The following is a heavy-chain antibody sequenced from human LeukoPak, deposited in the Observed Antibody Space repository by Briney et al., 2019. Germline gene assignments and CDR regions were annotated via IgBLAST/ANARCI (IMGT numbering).Heavy chain of an antibody. Sequence: GGSLRLSCAASGFIFSKCWMSWVRQAPGKGLEWVANIKEDGSEKYYVDSVKGRFIISRDNGENSLYLQMSNLRAEDTAVYFCARGGGLDVWGQGATVTVSS. CDR2: IKEDGSEK. CDR1: GFIFSKCW. CDR3: ARGGGLDV. D-gene: IGHD3-16*01. V-gene: IGHV3-7*03. J-gene: IGHJ6*02.